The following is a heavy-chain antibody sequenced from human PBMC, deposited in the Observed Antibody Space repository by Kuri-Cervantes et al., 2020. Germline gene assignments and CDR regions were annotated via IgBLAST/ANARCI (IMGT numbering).Heavy chain of an antibody. Sequence: GGSLRLSCAASGFTFSSYGMHWVRQAPGKGLEWVAVISYDGSNKYYADSVKGRFTISRDNSKNTLYLQMNSLRAEDTAAYYCARDAGPYYRWVGAFDIWGQGTMVTVSS. J-gene: IGHJ3*02. CDR2: ISYDGSNK. CDR1: GFTFSSYG. V-gene: IGHV3-30*03. D-gene: IGHD3-22*01. CDR3: ARDAGPYYRWVGAFDI.